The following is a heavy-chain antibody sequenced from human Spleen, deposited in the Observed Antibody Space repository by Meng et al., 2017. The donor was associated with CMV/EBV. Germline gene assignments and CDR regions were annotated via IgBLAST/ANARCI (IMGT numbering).Heavy chain of an antibody. CDR3: AKVGWSGSPL. J-gene: IGHJ4*02. V-gene: IGHV3-23*01. D-gene: IGHD3-3*01. Sequence: GESLKISCAASGFTFSSYAMSWVRQAPGKGLEWVSAISGSGGSTYYADSVKGRFTISRDNSKNTLYLQMNSLRAEDTAVYYCAKVGWSGSPLWGQGTLVTVSS. CDR1: GFTFSSYA. CDR2: ISGSGGST.